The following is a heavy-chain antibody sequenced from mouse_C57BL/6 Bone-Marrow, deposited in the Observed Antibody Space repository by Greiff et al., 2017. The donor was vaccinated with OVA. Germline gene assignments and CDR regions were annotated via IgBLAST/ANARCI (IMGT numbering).Heavy chain of an antibody. CDR2: IRSKSNNYAT. CDR3: VGGGRFAY. J-gene: IGHJ3*01. CDR1: GFSFNTYA. Sequence: DVKLVESGGGLVQPKGSLKLSCAASGFSFNTYAMNWVRQAPGKGLEWVARIRSKSNNYATYYADSVKDRFTISRDDSESMLYLQMNNLKTEDTAMYYCVGGGRFAYWGQGTLVTVSA. V-gene: IGHV10-1*01.